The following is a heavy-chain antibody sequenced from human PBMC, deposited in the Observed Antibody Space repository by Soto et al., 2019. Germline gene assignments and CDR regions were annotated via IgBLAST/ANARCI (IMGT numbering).Heavy chain of an antibody. D-gene: IGHD6-13*01. Sequence: SETLSLTCTVSGGSISSSSYYWGWIRQPPGKGLEWVGSIYYSGSTYYNPSLKSRVTISVDTSKNQFSLKLSSVTAADTAVYYCARTPHSMYSSSLDVWGQGTTVTVSS. CDR1: GGSISSSSYY. CDR2: IYYSGST. V-gene: IGHV4-39*01. J-gene: IGHJ6*02. CDR3: ARTPHSMYSSSLDV.